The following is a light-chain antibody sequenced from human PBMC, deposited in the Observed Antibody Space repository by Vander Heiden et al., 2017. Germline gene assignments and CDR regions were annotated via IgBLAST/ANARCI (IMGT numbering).Light chain of an antibody. CDR3: VLYMGNGIWV. Sequence: QTVVTQEPSFSVSPGGTVTLTCGLSSGPVSTIHYPSWYQQTPGQAPRTLIASTNTRSSGVPDRFSGSILGNKAALTITGAQADDECDYYCVLYMGNGIWVFGGGTKLTVL. CDR2: STN. CDR1: SGPVSTIHY. J-gene: IGLJ3*02. V-gene: IGLV8-61*01.